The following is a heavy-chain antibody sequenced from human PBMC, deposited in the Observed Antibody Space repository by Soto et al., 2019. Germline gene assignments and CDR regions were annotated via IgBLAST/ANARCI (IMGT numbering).Heavy chain of an antibody. CDR2: IYYSGST. V-gene: IGHV4-61*01. J-gene: IGHJ5*02. CDR1: GGSVSSGSYY. CDR3: ARSYDFWSGPYNWFDP. D-gene: IGHD3-3*01. Sequence: SETLSLTCTVSGGSVSSGSYYWSWIRQPPGKGLEWIGYIYYSGSTNYNPSLKSRVTISVDTSKNQFSLKLSSVTAADTAVYYCARSYDFWSGPYNWFDPWGQGTLVTVSS.